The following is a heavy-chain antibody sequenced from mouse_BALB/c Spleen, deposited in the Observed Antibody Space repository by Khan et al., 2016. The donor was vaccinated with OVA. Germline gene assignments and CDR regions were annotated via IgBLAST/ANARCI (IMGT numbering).Heavy chain of an antibody. CDR3: ARHYRYDGRAWFAY. CDR1: GFDFSRYC. J-gene: IGHJ3*01. D-gene: IGHD2-12*01. V-gene: IGHV4-1*02. CDR2: INPDSSTI. Sequence: EVKLLESGGGLVQPGGSLKLSCAASGFDFSRYCMSWVRQAPGKGLEWIGEINPDSSTINYPPSLKDQFIISRDNAKNTLYMQMSKLRSEDTAHYYCARHYRYDGRAWFAYWGQGTLVTVSA.